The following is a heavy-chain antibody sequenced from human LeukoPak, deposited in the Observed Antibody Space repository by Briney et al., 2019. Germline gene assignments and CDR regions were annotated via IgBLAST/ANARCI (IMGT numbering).Heavy chain of an antibody. D-gene: IGHD2-15*01. CDR3: AKSDIVVVVAASHY. Sequence: GGSLRLSCAASGFTFSSYAMSWVRQAPGKGLEWVSAISGSDGSAYYADSVKGRFTISRDNSKNTLSLQMNSLRAEDTAVYYCAKSDIVVVVAASHYWGQGTLVTVSS. CDR2: ISGSDGSA. V-gene: IGHV3-23*01. J-gene: IGHJ4*02. CDR1: GFTFSSYA.